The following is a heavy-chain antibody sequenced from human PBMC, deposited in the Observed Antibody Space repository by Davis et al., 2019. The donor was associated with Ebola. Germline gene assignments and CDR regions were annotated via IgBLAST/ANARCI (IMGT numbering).Heavy chain of an antibody. CDR2: IYHTGTA. CDR1: GYSISSGYY. CDR3: ATFVDTSSDY. Sequence: SETLSLTCTVSGYSISSGYYWGWIRQPPGKGLEWIGTIYHTGTAYYKPSLKSRVTISIDTSKNQFSLKLSSVTAADTAVYYCATFVDTSSDYWGQGTLVTVSS. J-gene: IGHJ4*02. V-gene: IGHV4-38-2*02. D-gene: IGHD5-18*01.